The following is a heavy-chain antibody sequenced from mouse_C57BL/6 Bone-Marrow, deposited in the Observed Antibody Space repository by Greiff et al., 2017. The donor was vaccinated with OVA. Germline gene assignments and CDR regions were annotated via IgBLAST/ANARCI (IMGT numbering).Heavy chain of an antibody. CDR3: ARGDLYYDLYYFDY. CDR2: IHPNSGST. CDR1: GYTFTSYW. J-gene: IGHJ2*01. Sequence: QVQLQQPGAELVKPGASVKLSCKASGYTFTSYWMHWVKQRPGQGLEWIGMIHPNSGSTNYNEKFKSKATLTVDKSSSTAYMQLSSLTSEDSAVYYCARGDLYYDLYYFDYWGQGTTLTVSS. D-gene: IGHD2-4*01. V-gene: IGHV1-64*01.